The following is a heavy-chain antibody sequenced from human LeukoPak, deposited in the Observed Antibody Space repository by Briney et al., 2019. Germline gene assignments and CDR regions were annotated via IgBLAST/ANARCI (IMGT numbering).Heavy chain of an antibody. CDR1: GGSFSGYY. CDR3: ARPKQNWFDP. CDR2: INHSGST. J-gene: IGHJ5*02. V-gene: IGHV4-34*01. Sequence: SETLSLTCAVYGGSFSGYYWSWIRQPPGKGLEWIGEINHSGSTNYNPSLKSRVTISVDTSKNQFPLKLSSVTAADTAVYYCARPKQNWFDPWGQGTLVTVSS.